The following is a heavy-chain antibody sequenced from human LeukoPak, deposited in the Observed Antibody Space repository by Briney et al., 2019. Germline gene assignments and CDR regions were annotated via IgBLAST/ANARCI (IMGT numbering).Heavy chain of an antibody. Sequence: PSETLSLTCAVYGGSFSGYYWSWIRQPPGKGLEWIGEINHRGSTNYKPSLMSRVTISVDTSKNQFSLKLSSVTDADTAVYYCAREKYDILAGYYPSDYGMDCWGKGSTVTVS. CDR3: AREKYDILAGYYPSDYGMDC. V-gene: IGHV4-34*01. CDR2: INHRGST. CDR1: GGSFSGYY. J-gene: IGHJ6*04. D-gene: IGHD3-9*01.